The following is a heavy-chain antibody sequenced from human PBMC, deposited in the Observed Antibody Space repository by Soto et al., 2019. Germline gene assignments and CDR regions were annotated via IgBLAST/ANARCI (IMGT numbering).Heavy chain of an antibody. Sequence: EVQLVESGGGLVQPGGSLRLSCEASGFTFSSRWMTWVRQGPGKGLEWVANIKQDENGKDYVDSVKGRFTISRDNAKNSLYLQRNSLRAEDTAVYSCATHDGPAAAGLVLDFWGQGTMVTVSS. CDR2: IKQDENGK. V-gene: IGHV3-7*02. CDR1: GFTFSSRW. J-gene: IGHJ4*02. D-gene: IGHD6-13*01. CDR3: ATHDGPAAAGLVLDF.